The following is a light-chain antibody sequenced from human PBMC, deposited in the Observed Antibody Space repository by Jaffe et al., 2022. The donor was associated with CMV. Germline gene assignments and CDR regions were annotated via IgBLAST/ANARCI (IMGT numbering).Light chain of an antibody. CDR2: WAS. V-gene: IGKV4-1*01. CDR3: QQYYNTPLT. J-gene: IGKJ4*01. CDR1: QSVLYSSNNRNQ. Sequence: DIVMTQSPDSLAVSLGERATINCKSSQSVLYSSNNRNQLAWYQQKPGQPPRLLIYWASTRESGVPDRFSGGGSGTDFTLTISSLQAEDVALYYCQQYYNTPLTFGGGTKVEIK.